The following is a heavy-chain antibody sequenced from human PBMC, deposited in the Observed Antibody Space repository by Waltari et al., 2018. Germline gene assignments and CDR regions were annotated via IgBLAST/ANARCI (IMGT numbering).Heavy chain of an antibody. V-gene: IGHV3-48*02. CDR3: ARPKIAPSHYMDV. CDR2: SSSSSSTI. D-gene: IGHD6-13*01. Sequence: EVQLVESGGCLVQPGGYLRLSCAASGFTFSSYSLNGVRQATGKGLEWVSYSSSSSSTIYYADSVKGRFTISRDNAKNSLYLQMNSLRDEDTAVYYCARPKIAPSHYMDVWGKGTTVTVSS. CDR1: GFTFSSYS. J-gene: IGHJ6*03.